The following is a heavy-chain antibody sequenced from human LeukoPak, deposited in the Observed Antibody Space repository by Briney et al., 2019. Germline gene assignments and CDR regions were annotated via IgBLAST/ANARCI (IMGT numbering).Heavy chain of an antibody. CDR3: ARSNTDYYDSSDPFDY. Sequence: GGSLRLFCAASGFTFSSYSMNWVRQAPGKGLEWVSSISSSSSYIYYADSVKGRFTISRDNAKNSLYLQMNSLRAEDTAVYYCARSNTDYYDSSDPFDYWGQGTLVTVSS. D-gene: IGHD3-22*01. J-gene: IGHJ4*02. V-gene: IGHV3-21*01. CDR1: GFTFSSYS. CDR2: ISSSSSYI.